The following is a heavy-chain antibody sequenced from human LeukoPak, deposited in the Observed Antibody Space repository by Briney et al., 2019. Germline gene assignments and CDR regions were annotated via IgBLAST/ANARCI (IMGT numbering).Heavy chain of an antibody. J-gene: IGHJ4*02. V-gene: IGHV3-48*04. Sequence: QSGGSLRLSCAASGFTFRIYGMNWVRQAPGKAPEWVSYISHTSGTIYYADSVKGRFTMSRDNARNSLFLQMDSLRAEDTAVYYCARATRNGYDYWGQGTLVTVSS. CDR2: ISHTSGTI. CDR3: ARATRNGYDY. CDR1: GFTFRIYG. D-gene: IGHD5-24*01.